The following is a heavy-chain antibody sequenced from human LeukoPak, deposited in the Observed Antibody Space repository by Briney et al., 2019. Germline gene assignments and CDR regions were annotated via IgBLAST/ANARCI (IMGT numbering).Heavy chain of an antibody. D-gene: IGHD5-12*01. CDR1: GFTFSDYY. Sequence: GGSLRLSCAASGFTFSDYYMSWIRQAPGNGLEWVSYISSSGSTIYYADSVKGRFTISRDNAKNSLYLQMNSLRAEDTAVYYCARDLVATITNYWGQGTLVTVSS. V-gene: IGHV3-11*01. J-gene: IGHJ4*02. CDR2: ISSSGSTI. CDR3: ARDLVATITNY.